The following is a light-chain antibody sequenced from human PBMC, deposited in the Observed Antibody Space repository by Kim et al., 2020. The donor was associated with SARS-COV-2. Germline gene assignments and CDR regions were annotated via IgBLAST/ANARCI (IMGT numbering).Light chain of an antibody. J-gene: IGKJ5*01. CDR3: QQYDTSPIT. CDR1: QSVGTY. CDR2: GTS. V-gene: IGKV3-20*01. Sequence: LSPGERATRSCRASQSVGTYLAWYQQKPGQAPRLLIQGTSSRSTGIPDRFSGSGSGTDFTLTISRLEPEDFAVYYCQQYDTSPITFGQGTRLEIK.